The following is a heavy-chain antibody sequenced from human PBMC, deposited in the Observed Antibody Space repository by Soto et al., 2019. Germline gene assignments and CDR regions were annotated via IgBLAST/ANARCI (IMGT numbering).Heavy chain of an antibody. CDR2: ISAYNGNT. CDR1: GYTFTTYG. CDR3: ARHQSSGWYLAAFDI. V-gene: IGHV1-18*01. J-gene: IGHJ3*02. D-gene: IGHD6-19*01. Sequence: QVQLVQSGAEVKKPGASVKVSCKASGYTFTTYGITWVRQAPGQGLEWMGWISAYNGNTNYAQKLQGRVTMTTDTSTSTAYMELRILRSDDTAVYYCARHQSSGWYLAAFDIWGQGTMVTVSS.